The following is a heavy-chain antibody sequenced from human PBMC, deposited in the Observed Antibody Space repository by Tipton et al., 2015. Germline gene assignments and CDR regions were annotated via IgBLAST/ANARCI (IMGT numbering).Heavy chain of an antibody. Sequence: GLVKPSQTLSLTCAISGDSVSSNSDAWNWIRQSPSRGLEWLGRTYYRSRWYNDYAVSVKSRITITPDTSKNQFSLQLNSVTPEDTAVYYCARGYSGSYLPFDYWGQGTLVTVSS. D-gene: IGHD1-26*01. J-gene: IGHJ4*02. CDR2: TYYRSRWYN. V-gene: IGHV6-1*01. CDR1: GDSVSSNSDA. CDR3: ARGYSGSYLPFDY.